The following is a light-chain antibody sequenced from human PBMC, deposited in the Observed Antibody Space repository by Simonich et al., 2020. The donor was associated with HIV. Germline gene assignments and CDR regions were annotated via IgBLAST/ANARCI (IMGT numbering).Light chain of an antibody. CDR2: RNN. CDR3: AVWDDSLSGPV. J-gene: IGLJ3*02. Sequence: QSVLTQPPSASGTPGQRVTISCSGSSSNIGSNYVYWYQQLPGTAPKLLIYRNNQRPSGGPDRFSGSKSGTSASLAISGLRSEDEADYYCAVWDDSLSGPVFGGGTKLTVL. V-gene: IGLV1-47*01. CDR1: SSNIGSNY.